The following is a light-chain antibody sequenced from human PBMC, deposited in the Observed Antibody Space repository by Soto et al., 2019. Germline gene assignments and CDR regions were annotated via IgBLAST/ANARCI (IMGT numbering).Light chain of an antibody. V-gene: IGLV2-14*03. Sequence: QSVLTQPASVSGSPGQSITISCTETSSDVAEYKYVSWYQQHPGRAPKLIIYDVSNRPSGVSNRFSGSKPGSTASLTISGLQAEDEADYYCSAYTTSIALYVFGPGTKVTVL. J-gene: IGLJ1*01. CDR1: SSDVAEYKY. CDR2: DVS. CDR3: SAYTTSIALYV.